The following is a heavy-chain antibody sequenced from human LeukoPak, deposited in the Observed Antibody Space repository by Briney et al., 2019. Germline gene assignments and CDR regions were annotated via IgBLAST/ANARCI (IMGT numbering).Heavy chain of an antibody. Sequence: PGTSLRLSCAASGFTLSSCAMHWVRQTPGKGLEWVAVIWYDGSIKYYADSVKGRFTISKDNSKSTLYLQMNSLRAEDTAVYYCAKADEMNMDYWGQGTLVTVSS. V-gene: IGHV3-33*06. CDR3: AKADEMNMDY. D-gene: IGHD2/OR15-2a*01. CDR1: GFTLSSCA. CDR2: IWYDGSIK. J-gene: IGHJ4*02.